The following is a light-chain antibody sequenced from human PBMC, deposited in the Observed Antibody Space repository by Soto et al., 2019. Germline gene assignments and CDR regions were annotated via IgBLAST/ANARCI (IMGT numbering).Light chain of an antibody. CDR2: DAT. CDR3: QVWASTAEFFA. Sequence: SYDLTQPPSVSVAPGQTAKITCGGDKIGSKIVHWYKQRPGQAPVAVVFDATDRPSGIPDRISASRSGDTATLTISRVDDGDEADYYCQVWASTAEFFAFGPGTKVTVL. CDR1: KIGSKI. J-gene: IGLJ1*01. V-gene: IGLV3-21*02.